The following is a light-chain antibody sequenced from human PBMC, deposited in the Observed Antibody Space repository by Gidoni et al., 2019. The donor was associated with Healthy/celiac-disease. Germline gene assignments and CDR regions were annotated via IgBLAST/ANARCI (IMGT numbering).Light chain of an antibody. V-gene: IGKV1-39*01. Sequence: IQMTQSPSSLSASVGYRVTITCRASQSISSYLNWYQQKPVKGHKLLIYSAYRLQSGVPLRVRCSGCGTGITLTISSMQPEDFETYYCQQSYSTLSGITFGQGTRLEIK. CDR3: QQSYSTLSGIT. J-gene: IGKJ5*01. CDR1: QSISSY. CDR2: SAY.